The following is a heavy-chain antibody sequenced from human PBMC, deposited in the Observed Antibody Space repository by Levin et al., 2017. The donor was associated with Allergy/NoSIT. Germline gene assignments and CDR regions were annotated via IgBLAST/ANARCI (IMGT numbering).Heavy chain of an antibody. CDR1: GFTFSSYA. V-gene: IGHV3-30-3*01. CDR2: ISYDGSNK. Sequence: GGSLRLSCAASGFTFSSYAMYWVRQAPGKGLEWVALISYDGSNKYYGDSVKGRFTISRDNSKNIMYVQMNSLRVEDTAVYYCARDLQPYYDTLTGYPDYWGQGTLVIVSS. CDR3: ARDLQPYYDTLTGYPDY. J-gene: IGHJ4*02. D-gene: IGHD3-9*01.